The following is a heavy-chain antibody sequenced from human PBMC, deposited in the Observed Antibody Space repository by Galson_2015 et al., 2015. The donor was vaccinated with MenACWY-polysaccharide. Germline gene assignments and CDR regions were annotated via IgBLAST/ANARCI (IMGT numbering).Heavy chain of an antibody. V-gene: IGHV4-59*01. J-gene: IGHJ4*02. CDR3: ARVRGVRQHIAVTTFYFDY. CDR1: GGFISSYY. CDR2: LSYTGRT. Sequence: SETLSLTCTVSGGFISSYYWSWIRQPPGKGLEWIGHLSYTGRTNYSPSLKSRVTISGDTSKNHFSLTLNSVTAADTAIYYCARVRGVRQHIAVTTFYFDYWGQGTLVTVSS. D-gene: IGHD2-15*01.